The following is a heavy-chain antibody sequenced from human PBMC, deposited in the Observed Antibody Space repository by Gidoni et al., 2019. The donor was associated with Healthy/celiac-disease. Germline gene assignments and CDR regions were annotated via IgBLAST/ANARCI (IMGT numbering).Heavy chain of an antibody. D-gene: IGHD3-10*01. CDR3: ARRGTYYGSGSYYNL. J-gene: IGHJ4*02. Sequence: QLQLQESGPGLVKPSETLSLTCTVSGGSISSSSYYWGWIRQPPGKGLEWIGSIYYSGSTYYNPSLKSRVTISVDTSKNQFSLKLSSVTAADTAVYYCARRGTYYGSGSYYNLWGQGTLVTVSS. CDR1: GGSISSSSYY. CDR2: IYYSGST. V-gene: IGHV4-39*01.